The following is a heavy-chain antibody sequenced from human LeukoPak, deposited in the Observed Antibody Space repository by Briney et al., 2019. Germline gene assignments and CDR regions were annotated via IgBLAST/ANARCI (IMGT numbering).Heavy chain of an antibody. J-gene: IGHJ6*03. CDR3: AQGTSWINPYFYMDV. CDR1: GFTFSNYA. D-gene: IGHD2-2*01. V-gene: IGHV3-23*01. Sequence: GGSLRLSCAASGFTFSNYALNWVRQAPGKGLEWVSSISTGGGTAYYADSVKGRFTIPRDNSKTTLYLQMSSLRAADTAVYYCAQGTSWINPYFYMDVWGKGTTVTVSS. CDR2: ISTGGGTA.